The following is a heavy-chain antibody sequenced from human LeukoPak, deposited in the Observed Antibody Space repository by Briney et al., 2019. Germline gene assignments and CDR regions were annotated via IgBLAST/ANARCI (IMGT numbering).Heavy chain of an antibody. J-gene: IGHJ3*02. V-gene: IGHV3-48*02. CDR1: EFIFSTYD. CDR2: ITSRSTTK. D-gene: IGHD1-1*01. Sequence: HPGGSLRLSCEASEFIFSTYDMHWVRQAPGKGLEWVSYITSRSTTKQYADSVKGRFTISRENAKNSLYLQMNSLRDEDTAVYYCARVQTSAFDIWGQGTMVTVSS. CDR3: ARVQTSAFDI.